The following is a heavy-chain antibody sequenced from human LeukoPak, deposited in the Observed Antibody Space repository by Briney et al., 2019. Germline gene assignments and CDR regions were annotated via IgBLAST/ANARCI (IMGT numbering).Heavy chain of an antibody. CDR1: GYNFTSYW. Sequence: GESLKISCKGSGYNFTSYWIGWVRQMPGKGLEWMGIIYPDDSNTRYSPSFQGQVTFSVDKSINTAYLQWSSLKASDTATYYCARQSVTLVRGIIIEDLVYWGQGTLVTVSS. CDR2: IYPDDSNT. J-gene: IGHJ4*02. V-gene: IGHV5-51*01. CDR3: ARQSVTLVRGIIIEDLVY. D-gene: IGHD3-10*01.